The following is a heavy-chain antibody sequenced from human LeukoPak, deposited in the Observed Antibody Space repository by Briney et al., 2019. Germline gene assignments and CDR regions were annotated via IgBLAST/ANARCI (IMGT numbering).Heavy chain of an antibody. CDR3: ARGLLWFGEYNWFDP. V-gene: IGHV3-48*03. CDR1: GFTFSSYE. CDR2: ISSSGSTI. Sequence: PGGSLRLSCAASGFTFSSYEMNWVRQAPGKGPEWVSYISSSGSTIYYADSVKGRFTISRDNAKNSLYLQMNSLRAEDTAVYYCARGLLWFGEYNWFDPWGQGTLVTVSS. D-gene: IGHD3-10*01. J-gene: IGHJ5*02.